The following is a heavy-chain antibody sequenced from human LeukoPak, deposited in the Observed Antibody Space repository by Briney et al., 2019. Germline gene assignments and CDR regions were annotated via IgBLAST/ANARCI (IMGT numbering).Heavy chain of an antibody. CDR2: ISSSGSTI. Sequence: GGSLRLSCAASEFTFSSYGMHWVRQAPGKGLEWVSYISSSGSTIYYADSVKGRFTISRDNAKNSLYLQMNSLRAEDTAVYYCAIGSGYDPGYYMDVWGKGTTVTISS. D-gene: IGHD5-12*01. CDR3: AIGSGYDPGYYMDV. V-gene: IGHV3-48*04. J-gene: IGHJ6*03. CDR1: EFTFSSYG.